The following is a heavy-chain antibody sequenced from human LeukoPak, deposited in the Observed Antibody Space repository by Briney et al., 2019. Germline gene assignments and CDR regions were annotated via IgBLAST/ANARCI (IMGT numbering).Heavy chain of an antibody. CDR2: ISISGDDT. D-gene: IGHD2-8*01. CDR1: GFTFSSHA. J-gene: IGHJ4*02. V-gene: IGHV3-23*01. CDR3: AQELRPNGN. Sequence: PGGSLRLSCAASGFTFSSHAMSWVRQAPGKGLEWVSSISISGDDTLYADSVKGRFTISRDNSKNTLYLQMNSLRVEDTSIYYCAQELRPNGNWGQGTLVTVSS.